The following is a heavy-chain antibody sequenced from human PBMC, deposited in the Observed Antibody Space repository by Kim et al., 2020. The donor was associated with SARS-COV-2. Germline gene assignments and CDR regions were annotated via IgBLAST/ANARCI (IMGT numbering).Heavy chain of an antibody. D-gene: IGHD1-26*01. V-gene: IGHV3-66*01. CDR3: ARGGGGYSGGYYMDV. CDR1: GFTVSSNY. J-gene: IGHJ6*03. Sequence: GGSLRLSCAASGFTVSSNYMSWVRQAPGKGLEWASVIYSGGSTYYADSVKGRFTISRDNSKNTLYLQMNSLRAEDTAVYYCARGGGGYSGGYYMDVWGKGTTVTVSS. CDR2: IYSGGST.